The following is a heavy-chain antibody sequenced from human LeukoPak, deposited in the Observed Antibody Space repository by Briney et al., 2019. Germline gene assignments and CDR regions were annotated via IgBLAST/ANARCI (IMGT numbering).Heavy chain of an antibody. V-gene: IGHV1-2*02. CDR2: INPNSGGT. CDR3: ARVSCSGGSCYSPFDY. Sequence: ASVKVSCKASGYTFTSYYMHWVRQAPGQGLEWMGWINPNSGGTNYAQEFQGRVTMTRDTSISTAYMELSRLRSDDTAVYYCARVSCSGGSCYSPFDYWGQGTLVTVSS. CDR1: GYTFTSYY. D-gene: IGHD2-15*01. J-gene: IGHJ4*02.